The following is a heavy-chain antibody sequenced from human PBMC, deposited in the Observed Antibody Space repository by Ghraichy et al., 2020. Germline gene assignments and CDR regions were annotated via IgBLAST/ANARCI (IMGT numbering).Heavy chain of an antibody. J-gene: IGHJ4*02. D-gene: IGHD4-23*01. V-gene: IGHV4-4*02. CDR2: IHHSGST. Sequence: SQTLSLTCVVSGGSINNWWSWVRQPLGKGLEWIGEIHHSGSTNYNPSLKSRVIISIDKSKSQFSLNLNSVTAADTAMYYCARGGNWRFDSWGRGTLVIVSS. CDR1: GGSINNW. CDR3: ARGGNWRFDS.